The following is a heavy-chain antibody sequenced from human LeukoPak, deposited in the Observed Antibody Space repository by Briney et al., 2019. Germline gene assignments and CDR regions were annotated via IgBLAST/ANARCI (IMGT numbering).Heavy chain of an antibody. Sequence: GASVKVSCKASGYTFTSYGISWVRQAPGQGLEWMGWISAYNGNTNYAQKLQGRVTMTTDTSTSTAYMELRSLRSDDTAVYYCAYSSGSYYYYYGMDVWGQGTTVTVSS. J-gene: IGHJ6*02. CDR3: AYSSGSYYYYYGMDV. V-gene: IGHV1-18*01. D-gene: IGHD3-10*01. CDR1: GYTFTSYG. CDR2: ISAYNGNT.